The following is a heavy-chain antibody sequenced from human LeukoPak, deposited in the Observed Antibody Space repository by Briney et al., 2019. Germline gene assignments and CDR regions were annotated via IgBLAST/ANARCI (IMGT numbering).Heavy chain of an antibody. V-gene: IGHV4-4*02. Sequence: SGTLSLTCAVSGGSISSSNWWSWVRQPPGKGLEWIGEIYHSGSTNYNPSLKSRVTISVDKSKNQFSLKLSSVTAADTAVYYCAGDCSGGSCPLHYWGQGTLVTVSS. J-gene: IGHJ4*02. CDR3: AGDCSGGSCPLHY. CDR2: IYHSGST. D-gene: IGHD2-15*01. CDR1: GGSISSSNW.